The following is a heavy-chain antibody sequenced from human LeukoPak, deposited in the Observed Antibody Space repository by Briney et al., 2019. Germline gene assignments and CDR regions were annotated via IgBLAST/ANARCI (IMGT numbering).Heavy chain of an antibody. CDR1: GGSFSGYY. Sequence: SETPSLTCAVYGGSFSGYYWSWIRQPPGKGLEWIGEINHSGSTNYNPSLKSRVTISVDTSKNQFSLKLSSVTAADTAVYYCARDELGFDYWGQGTLVTVSS. CDR2: INHSGST. CDR3: ARDELGFDY. J-gene: IGHJ4*02. D-gene: IGHD7-27*01. V-gene: IGHV4-34*01.